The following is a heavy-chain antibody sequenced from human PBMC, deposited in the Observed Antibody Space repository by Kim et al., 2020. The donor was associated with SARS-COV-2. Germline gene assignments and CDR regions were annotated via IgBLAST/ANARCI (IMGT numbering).Heavy chain of an antibody. D-gene: IGHD2-15*01. CDR3: ARDNRCSGGSCYSTWARFTGMDV. CDR1: GFTFSDYY. V-gene: IGHV3-11*01. J-gene: IGHJ6*02. Sequence: GGSLRLSCAASGFTFSDYYMSWIRQAPGKGLEWVSYISSSGSTIYYADSVKGRFTISRDNAKNSLYLQMNSLRAEDTAVYYCARDNRCSGGSCYSTWARFTGMDVWGQGTTVTVSS. CDR2: ISSSGSTI.